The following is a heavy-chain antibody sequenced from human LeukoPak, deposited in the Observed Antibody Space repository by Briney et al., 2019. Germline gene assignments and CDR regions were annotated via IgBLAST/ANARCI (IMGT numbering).Heavy chain of an antibody. J-gene: IGHJ4*02. CDR3: ARFQGSGMSDYDYVWGSYPDY. Sequence: ASVKVSCKASGYTFTGYYMHWVRQAPGQGLEWMGWINPNSGGTNYAQNFQGRVTMTRDTSISTAYMELSRLRSDDTAVYYCARFQGSGMSDYDYVWGSYPDYWGRGTLVTVSS. D-gene: IGHD3-16*01. V-gene: IGHV1-2*02. CDR2: INPNSGGT. CDR1: GYTFTGYY.